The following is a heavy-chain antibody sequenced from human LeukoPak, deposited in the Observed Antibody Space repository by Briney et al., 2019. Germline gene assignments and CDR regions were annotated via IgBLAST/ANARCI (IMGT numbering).Heavy chain of an antibody. Sequence: MTSETLSLTCTVSGGSISSSYWSWIRQPPGKGLEWIGYIYYTGSTTYNPSLKSRVTISVDTSKNQFSLKLRSVTAADTAVYYCARDYGDIPPDWYYDLWGRGTLVTVSS. CDR1: GGSISSSY. D-gene: IGHD4-17*01. J-gene: IGHJ2*01. CDR3: ARDYGDIPPDWYYDL. V-gene: IGHV4-59*01. CDR2: IYYTGST.